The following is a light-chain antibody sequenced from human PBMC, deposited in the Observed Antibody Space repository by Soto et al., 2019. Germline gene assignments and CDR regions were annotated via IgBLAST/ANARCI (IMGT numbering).Light chain of an antibody. CDR1: QSVRSSY. Sequence: EIVLTQSPGTLSLSPGERATLSCRASQSVRSSYLAWYQQKPGQAPRLLIYGASNRATGIPDRFSGSGSGTDFTLTISRLEPQDFAVYYWQQYGISLWTFGQGPKVASK. CDR3: QQYGISLWT. J-gene: IGKJ1*01. V-gene: IGKV3-20*01. CDR2: GAS.